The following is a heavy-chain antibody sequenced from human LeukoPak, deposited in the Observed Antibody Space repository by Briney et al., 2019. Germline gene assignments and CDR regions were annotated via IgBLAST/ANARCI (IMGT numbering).Heavy chain of an antibody. CDR1: GFTFSSYA. D-gene: IGHD3-10*01. J-gene: IGHJ4*02. CDR2: ISYEGSNK. Sequence: PGRSLRLSCAASGFTFSSYAMQWVRQAPGKGREWVAVISYEGSNKYYADSVKGRFTISRDNSKNPLYLQMNSLRAEDTAVYYCARVRGGVFDYWGQGTLVTVSS. V-gene: IGHV3-30-3*01. CDR3: ARVRGGVFDY.